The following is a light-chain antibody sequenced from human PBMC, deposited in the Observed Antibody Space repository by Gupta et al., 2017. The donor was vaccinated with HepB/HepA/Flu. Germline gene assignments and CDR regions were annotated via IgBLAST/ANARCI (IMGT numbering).Light chain of an antibody. CDR1: KLGDKY. Sequence: SYELTQPPSVSVSPVQTASITCPGDKLGDKYACWYQQKPGQPPVLVIYQDSKRPSGIPERFSGSNSGNTATLTISGTHTMDEADYYCQAWDSGTVFGGGTKLTVL. CDR2: QDS. J-gene: IGLJ2*01. CDR3: QAWDSGTV. V-gene: IGLV3-1*01.